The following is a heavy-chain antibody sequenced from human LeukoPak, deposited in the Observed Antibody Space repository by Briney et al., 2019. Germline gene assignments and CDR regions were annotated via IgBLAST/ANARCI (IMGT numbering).Heavy chain of an antibody. CDR3: ASESVAVALPDY. CDR2: INHSGST. D-gene: IGHD6-19*01. V-gene: IGHV4-34*01. CDR1: GCTFSGYY. Sequence: ETLTLTCAASGCTFSGYYMSWIRQPPGKGLEWISEINHSGSTNYNPSLKSRVTISVYTSKNKFSLKLRPVTAADTAVYYCASESVAVALPDYWGQGTLVTVSS. J-gene: IGHJ4*02.